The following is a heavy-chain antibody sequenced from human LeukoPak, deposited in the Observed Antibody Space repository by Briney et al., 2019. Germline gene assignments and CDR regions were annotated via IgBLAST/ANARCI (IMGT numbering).Heavy chain of an antibody. CDR3: AKAYYYDSSGYYLAGY. V-gene: IGHV3-23*01. D-gene: IGHD3-22*01. J-gene: IGHJ4*02. CDR2: ISGSGGST. CDR1: GFTFSSYA. Sequence: GGSLRLSCAASGFTFSSYAMSWVRQAPGKGLEWVSAISGSGGSTYYADSVKGRFTISRDNSKNTLYLQMNSLRAKDTAVYYCAKAYYYDSSGYYLAGYWGQGTLVTVSS.